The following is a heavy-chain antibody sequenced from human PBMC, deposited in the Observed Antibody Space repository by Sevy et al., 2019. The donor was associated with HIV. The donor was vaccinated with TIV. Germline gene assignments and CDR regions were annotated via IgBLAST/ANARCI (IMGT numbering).Heavy chain of an antibody. CDR2: ISYDGSNK. CDR3: AKRGNEYSSSPAFDY. CDR1: GFTFSSYG. J-gene: IGHJ4*02. Sequence: GGSLRLSCAASGFTFSSYGMHWVRQAPGKGLEWEAVISYDGSNKYYADSVKGRFTISRDNSKNTLYLQMNSLRAEDTAVYYCAKRGNEYSSSPAFDYWGQGTLVTVSS. D-gene: IGHD6-6*01. V-gene: IGHV3-30*18.